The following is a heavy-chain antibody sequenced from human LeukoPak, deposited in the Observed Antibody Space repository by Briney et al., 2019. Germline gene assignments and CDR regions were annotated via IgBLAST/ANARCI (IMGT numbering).Heavy chain of an antibody. CDR1: GGTFSSYT. D-gene: IGHD3-22*01. V-gene: IGHV1-69*13. CDR2: IIPIFGTA. Sequence: SVKVSCKASGGTFSSYTISWVRQAPGQGLEWMGGIIPIFGTANYAQKFQGRVTITADESTSTAYMELSSLRSDDTAVYYCARPFYYQSSALQWGQGTLVTVSS. J-gene: IGHJ4*02. CDR3: ARPFYYQSSALQ.